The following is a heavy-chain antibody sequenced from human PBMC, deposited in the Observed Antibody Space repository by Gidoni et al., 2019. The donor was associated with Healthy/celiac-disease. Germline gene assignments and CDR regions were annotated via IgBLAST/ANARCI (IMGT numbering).Heavy chain of an antibody. CDR3: AFLWWDYYGSGV. CDR1: GFTFSSYS. J-gene: IGHJ6*02. V-gene: IGHV3-21*01. CDR2: VMSSSSYI. D-gene: IGHD3-10*01. Sequence: EVQLVESGGGLVKPGGSLRLSGAASGFTFSSYSMNWVRQAPGKGLEWVSSVMSSSSYIYYADSVKGRFTISRDDAKSSLYLQMNGLRAEDTAVYYCAFLWWDYYGSGVWGQGTTVTVSS.